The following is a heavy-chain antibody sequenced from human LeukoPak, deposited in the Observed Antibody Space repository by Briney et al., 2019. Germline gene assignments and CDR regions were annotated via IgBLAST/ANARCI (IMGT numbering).Heavy chain of an antibody. CDR3: ARDFMYSITCAGC. Sequence: GGSLRLSCAASGFTFSSYEMNWVRQAPGKGLMWVSRIKTDGSSTSYADSVKGRFTISRDNAKNTLYLQMNSLRVEDTAVYYCARDFMYSITCAGCWGQGTLVTVSS. CDR2: IKTDGSST. D-gene: IGHD6-13*01. V-gene: IGHV3-74*01. CDR1: GFTFSSYE. J-gene: IGHJ4*02.